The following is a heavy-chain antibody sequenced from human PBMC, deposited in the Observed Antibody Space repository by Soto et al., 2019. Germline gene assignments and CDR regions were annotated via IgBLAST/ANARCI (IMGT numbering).Heavy chain of an antibody. Sequence: LRLSCAASGFTFSSYWMSWVRQAPGKGLEWVANIKQDGSEKYYVDSVKGRFTISRDNAKNSLYLQMNSLRAEDTAVYYCARVELLWFGELLYHYYYYGMDVWGQGTTVTVSS. CDR3: ARVELLWFGELLYHYYYYGMDV. CDR1: GFTFSSYW. V-gene: IGHV3-7*01. D-gene: IGHD3-10*01. CDR2: IKQDGSEK. J-gene: IGHJ6*02.